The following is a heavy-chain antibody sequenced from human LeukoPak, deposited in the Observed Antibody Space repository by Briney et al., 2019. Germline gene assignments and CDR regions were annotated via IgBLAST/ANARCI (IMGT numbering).Heavy chain of an antibody. Sequence: GGSLRLSCAASGFTFSSYAMHWVRQAPGKGLEWVAVISYDGSNKYYADSVKGRFTISRDNSKNTLYLQMNSLRAEDTAVYYCARPLGAVADLELWGQGTLVTVSS. D-gene: IGHD6-19*01. CDR2: ISYDGSNK. CDR1: GFTFSSYA. V-gene: IGHV3-30*04. CDR3: ARPLGAVADLEL. J-gene: IGHJ5*02.